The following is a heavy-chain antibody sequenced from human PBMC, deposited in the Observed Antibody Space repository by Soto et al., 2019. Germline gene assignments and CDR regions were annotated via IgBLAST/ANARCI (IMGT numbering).Heavy chain of an antibody. CDR1: GDSVSSNSAA. J-gene: IGHJ4*02. D-gene: IGHD6-19*01. V-gene: IGHV6-1*01. CDR2: TYYRAKWFN. Sequence: SQTLSLPCAISGDSVSSNSAAWNWIRQSPSRGLEWLGRTYYRAKWFNDYAVSVKSRITISPDTSKNQFSLQLNSVTPEDTAVYYCARDRDGSGRTDFDCWGQGTLVTVSS. CDR3: ARDRDGSGRTDFDC.